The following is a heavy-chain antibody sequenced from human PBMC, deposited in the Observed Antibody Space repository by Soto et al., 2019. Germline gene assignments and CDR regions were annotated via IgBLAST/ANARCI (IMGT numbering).Heavy chain of an antibody. V-gene: IGHV1-69*13. CDR3: ARVRCFNGLCHTADYGMDV. CDR1: GDVFRSYG. D-gene: IGHD2-8*01. J-gene: IGHJ6*02. CDR2: IIPISGTT. Sequence: SVKVSCKASGDVFRSYGINWVRQAPGQGLEWMGGIIPISGTTNYAQKFQSRVAITADESTDTVYMELSRLRSEDTAVYFCARVRCFNGLCHTADYGMDVWGQGTTVTVSS.